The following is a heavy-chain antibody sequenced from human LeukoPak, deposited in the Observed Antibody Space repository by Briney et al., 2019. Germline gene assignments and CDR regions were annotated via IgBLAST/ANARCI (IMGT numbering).Heavy chain of an antibody. V-gene: IGHV4-39*07. CDR3: ARSGAGRTVDY. CDR2: INHSGST. D-gene: IGHD1-1*01. J-gene: IGHJ4*02. Sequence: SETLSLTCTVSGGSISSSSYYWGWIRQPPGKGLEWIGEINHSGSTNYNPSLKSRFTISVDTSKNQFSLKLSSVTAADTAVYYCARSGAGRTVDYWGQGTLVTVSS. CDR1: GGSISSSSYY.